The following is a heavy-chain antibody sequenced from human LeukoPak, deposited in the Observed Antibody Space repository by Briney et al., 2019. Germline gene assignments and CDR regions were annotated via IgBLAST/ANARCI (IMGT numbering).Heavy chain of an antibody. CDR2: IKQDGSEK. D-gene: IGHD3-22*01. J-gene: IGHJ4*02. CDR1: GFTFSSYW. CDR3: AKDTTMSVYYFDY. Sequence: GGSLRLSCAASGFTFSSYWMSWVRQAPGKGLEWVANIKQDGSEKYYVDSVKGRFTISRDNAKNSLYLQMNSLRAEDTAVYYCAKDTTMSVYYFDYWGQGTLVTVSS. V-gene: IGHV3-7*01.